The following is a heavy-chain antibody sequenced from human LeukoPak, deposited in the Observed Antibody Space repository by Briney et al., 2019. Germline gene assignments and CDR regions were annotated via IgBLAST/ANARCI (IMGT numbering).Heavy chain of an antibody. CDR1: GGSISSYY. CDR3: ARGGLYYGSGSLYYFDY. D-gene: IGHD3-10*01. Sequence: SETLSLTCTVSGGSISSYYWCWIRQPPGKGLEWIGYIYYSGSTNYNPSLKSRVTISVDTSKNQFSLKLSSVTAADTAVYYCARGGLYYGSGSLYYFDYWGQGTLVTVSS. J-gene: IGHJ4*02. CDR2: IYYSGST. V-gene: IGHV4-59*01.